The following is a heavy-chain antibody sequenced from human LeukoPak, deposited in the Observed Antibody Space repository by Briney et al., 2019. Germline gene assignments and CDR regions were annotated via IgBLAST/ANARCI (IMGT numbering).Heavy chain of an antibody. CDR2: INSDGSSR. V-gene: IGHV3-74*01. J-gene: IGHJ4*02. CDR1: GFTFSNYW. Sequence: PGGSLRLSCAASGFTFSNYWMHWVRHTPGKGLVWVSRINSDGSSRNYADSVKGRFTISRDNAKNTLYLQMNSLRAEDTAVYYCASASSHRIAAGSDYWGQGTLVTVSS. D-gene: IGHD6-13*01. CDR3: ASASSHRIAAGSDY.